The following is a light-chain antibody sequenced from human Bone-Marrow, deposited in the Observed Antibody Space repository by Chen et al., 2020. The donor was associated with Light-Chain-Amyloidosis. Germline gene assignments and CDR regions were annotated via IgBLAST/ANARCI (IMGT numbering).Light chain of an antibody. J-gene: IGLJ1*01. Sequence: QSALTQPASVSGSPGQSITISCTGTSSDVGGYKYVSWYQQHPGKAPKLTIYEVSNRPSGISNRFSGSESGNTASLTISGLQAEDEADYYCSSYTGSSTYVFGTGTKVTVL. CDR3: SSYTGSSTYV. CDR2: EVS. V-gene: IGLV2-14*01. CDR1: SSDVGGYKY.